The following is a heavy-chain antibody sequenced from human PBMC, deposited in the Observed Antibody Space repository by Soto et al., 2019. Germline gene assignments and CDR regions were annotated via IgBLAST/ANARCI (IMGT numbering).Heavy chain of an antibody. Sequence: ASVKVSCKASGYTFSSYYMHWVRQAPGQGLEWMGIINPSGGSTSYAQKFQGRVTMTRNTSISTAYMELSSLRSDDTAVYYCARDPPPPDYWGQGTLVTVSS. CDR3: ARDPPPPDY. J-gene: IGHJ4*02. CDR1: GYTFSSYY. CDR2: INPSGGST. V-gene: IGHV1-46*01.